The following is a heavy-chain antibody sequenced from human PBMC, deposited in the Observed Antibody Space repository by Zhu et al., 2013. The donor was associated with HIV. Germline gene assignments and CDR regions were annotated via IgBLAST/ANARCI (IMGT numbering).Heavy chain of an antibody. J-gene: IGHJ5*02. CDR1: GGTFSSYA. Sequence: QVQLVQSGAEVKKPGSSVKVSCKASGGTFSSYAISWVRQAPGQGLEWMGGIIPIFGTANYAQKFQGRVTITADESTSTAYMELSSLRSEDTAVYYCARCFARSPPIGDSSGYYYYYWFDPWGQGTLVTVSS. CDR2: IIPIFGTA. V-gene: IGHV1-69*01. CDR3: ARCFARSPPIGDSSGYYYYYWFDP. D-gene: IGHD3-22*01.